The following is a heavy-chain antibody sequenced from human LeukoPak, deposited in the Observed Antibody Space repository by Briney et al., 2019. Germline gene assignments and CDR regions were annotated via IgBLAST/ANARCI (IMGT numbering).Heavy chain of an antibody. V-gene: IGHV3-30-3*01. CDR1: GFSFRSYA. D-gene: IGHD2-2*01. CDR2: ILFDGNRE. Sequence: GRSLRLSCAASGFSFRSYAMHWVRQAPGKGLEWVAVILFDGNREYYADSVKGRFTIPRDNSKNTLYLQMNSLRAEDTAVYYCAKAAVVPAAPDFWGQGTLVTVSS. CDR3: AKAAVVPAAPDF. J-gene: IGHJ4*02.